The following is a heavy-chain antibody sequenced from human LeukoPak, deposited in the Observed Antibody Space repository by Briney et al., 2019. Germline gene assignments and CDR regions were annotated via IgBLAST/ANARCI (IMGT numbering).Heavy chain of an antibody. CDR1: GFTFSSYS. CDR2: IISRGSYI. J-gene: IGHJ4*02. CDR3: ARGPQFCSGGSCYGYYFDY. V-gene: IGHV3-21*01. D-gene: IGHD2-15*01. Sequence: GGSLRLSCAASGFTFSSYSMNWVRHLPGRGREWVSSIISRGSYIYHADSVKGRFSISRDSAKNSLYLQMNSLRDEDTAVYYCARGPQFCSGGSCYGYYFDYWGQGTLVTVSS.